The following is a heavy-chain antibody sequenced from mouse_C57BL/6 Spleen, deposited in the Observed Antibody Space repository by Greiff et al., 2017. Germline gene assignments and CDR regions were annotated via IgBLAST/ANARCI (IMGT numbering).Heavy chain of an antibody. Sequence: QVQLQQSGAELARPGASVKLSCKASGYTFTSYGISWVKQRTGQGLEWIGEIYPRSGNTYYNEKFKGKATLTADKSSSTAYMELRSLTSEDSAVYFCATQTAQATVAYWGQGTLVTVSA. V-gene: IGHV1-81*01. J-gene: IGHJ3*01. CDR2: IYPRSGNT. CDR3: ATQTAQATVAY. D-gene: IGHD3-2*02. CDR1: GYTFTSYG.